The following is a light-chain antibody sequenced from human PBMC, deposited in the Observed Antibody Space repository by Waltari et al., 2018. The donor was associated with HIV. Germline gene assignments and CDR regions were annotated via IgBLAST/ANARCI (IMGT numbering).Light chain of an antibody. Sequence: DIQMTQSPSSLSASVGDRVTNSCQASQDISNHLNWYQQKPGKAPNLLIYDATNLETGAPSRFSGSGSGTDFTFTISSLQPADIATYYCQQYHHLPWAFGQGTKVEF. J-gene: IGKJ1*01. V-gene: IGKV1-33*01. CDR3: QQYHHLPWA. CDR2: DAT. CDR1: QDISNH.